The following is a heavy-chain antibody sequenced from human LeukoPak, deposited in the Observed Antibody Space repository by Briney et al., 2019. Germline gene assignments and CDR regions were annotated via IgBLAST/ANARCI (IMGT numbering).Heavy chain of an antibody. CDR3: AKDWVGAAAGGRGMDV. J-gene: IGHJ6*04. V-gene: IGHV3-30*02. CDR2: IRYDGSNK. D-gene: IGHD6-13*01. Sequence: GGSLRLSCAASGFTFSSYGMHWVRQAPGKGLEWVAFIRYDGSNKYYADSVKGRFTISRDNSKNTLYLQMNSLRAEDTAVYYCAKDWVGAAAGGRGMDVWGKGTAVTVSS. CDR1: GFTFSSYG.